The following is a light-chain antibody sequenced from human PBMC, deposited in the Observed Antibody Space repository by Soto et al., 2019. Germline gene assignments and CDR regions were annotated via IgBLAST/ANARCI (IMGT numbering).Light chain of an antibody. CDR1: QSISSKS. CDR3: QHYGTSPWT. Sequence: VLTQSPGTLSLSPGERATLSCRAGQSISSKSLAWHQQKPGQAPRLLIYDASSRATGFPDRFSGSGSGTDFTLTISGLEPEDSAMYYCQHYGTSPWTFCQGTKVEIK. J-gene: IGKJ1*01. CDR2: DAS. V-gene: IGKV3-20*01.